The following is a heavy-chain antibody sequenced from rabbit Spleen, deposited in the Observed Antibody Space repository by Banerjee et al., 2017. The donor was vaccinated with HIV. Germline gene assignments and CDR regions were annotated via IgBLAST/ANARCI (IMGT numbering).Heavy chain of an antibody. CDR1: GVSFSDKEV. J-gene: IGHJ4*01. CDR2: IYTGGSGST. Sequence: QQQLEESGGGLVQPEGSLTLTCKASGVSFSDKEVMCWVRQAPGKGLEWIACIYTGGSGSTYYASWVNGRFTISKTSSTTVFLQMTSLTAADTATYFCTRDDGSGHYVDGYFNLWGQGTLVTVS. CDR3: TRDDGSGHYVDGYFNL. D-gene: IGHD1-1*01. V-gene: IGHV1S45*01.